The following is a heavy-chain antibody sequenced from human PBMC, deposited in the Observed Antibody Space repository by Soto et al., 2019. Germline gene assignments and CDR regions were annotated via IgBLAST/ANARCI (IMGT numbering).Heavy chain of an antibody. D-gene: IGHD2-2*02. V-gene: IGHV5-10-1*01. J-gene: IGHJ6*02. CDR1: GYSFTSYW. CDR3: ATLMCSTSFYRGGFDYYNYGRDV. CDR2: IDPSGSYT. Sequence: GESLKISCKGSGYSFTSYWISWVRQMPGKGLEWMGRIDPSGSYTNYSPSFQGHVTISADKSISPAYLQWSSLKASDTAMYYCATLMCSTSFYRGGFDYYNYGRDVWGQGTTVTVSS.